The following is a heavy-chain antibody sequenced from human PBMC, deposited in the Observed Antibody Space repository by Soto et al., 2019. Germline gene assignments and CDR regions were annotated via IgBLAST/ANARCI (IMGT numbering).Heavy chain of an antibody. J-gene: IGHJ4*02. CDR2: IWYDGSNK. V-gene: IGHV3-33*01. CDR3: ARDAGEAGSYSLYYFDY. Sequence: GGSLRLSCAASGFTFSSYGMHWVRQAPGKGLEWVAVIWYDGSNKYYADSVKGRFTISRDNSKNTLYLQMNSLRAEDTAVYYRARDAGEAGSYSLYYFDYWGQGTLVTVSS. CDR1: GFTFSSYG. D-gene: IGHD1-26*01.